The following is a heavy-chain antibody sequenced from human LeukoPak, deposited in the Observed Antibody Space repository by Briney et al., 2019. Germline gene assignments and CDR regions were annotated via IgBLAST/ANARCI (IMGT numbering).Heavy chain of an antibody. CDR2: INHSGST. Sequence: SETLSLTCAVYGGSFSGYYWSWIRQPPGKGLEWIGEINHSGSTNYNPSLKSRVTISVDTSKNQFSLKLSSVTAADTAVYYCARYRTTGNYYYYMDVWGKGTTVTVSS. CDR1: GGSFSGYY. D-gene: IGHD2-8*01. V-gene: IGHV4-34*01. J-gene: IGHJ6*03. CDR3: ARYRTTGNYYYYMDV.